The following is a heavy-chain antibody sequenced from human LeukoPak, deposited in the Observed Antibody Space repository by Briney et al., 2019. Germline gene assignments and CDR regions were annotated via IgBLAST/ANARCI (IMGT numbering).Heavy chain of an antibody. CDR3: ARDNSVRDEAWSFNP. D-gene: IGHD5-24*01. V-gene: IGHV1-46*01. CDR2: ISPSGGST. Sequence: ASVKVSCKAFGYTLTSNYMHWVRQAPGQGPEWMGVISPSGGSTTYAQKFQGRVTLTRDMSTSTDYLELSSLRSEDTAVYYCARDNSVRDEAWSFNPWGQGTLVTVSS. CDR1: GYTLTSNY. J-gene: IGHJ5*02.